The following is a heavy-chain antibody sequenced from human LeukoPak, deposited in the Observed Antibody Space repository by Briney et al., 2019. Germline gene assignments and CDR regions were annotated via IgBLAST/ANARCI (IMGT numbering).Heavy chain of an antibody. CDR2: ISGSGGST. Sequence: PGGSLRLSCAASGFTFSSYAMSWVRQAPGKGLEWASAISGSGGSTYYADSVKGRFTISRDNSKNTLYLQMNSLRAEDTAVYYCAKGSGSSWYDGYFDYWGQGTLVTVSS. J-gene: IGHJ4*02. D-gene: IGHD6-13*01. V-gene: IGHV3-23*01. CDR3: AKGSGSSWYDGYFDY. CDR1: GFTFSSYA.